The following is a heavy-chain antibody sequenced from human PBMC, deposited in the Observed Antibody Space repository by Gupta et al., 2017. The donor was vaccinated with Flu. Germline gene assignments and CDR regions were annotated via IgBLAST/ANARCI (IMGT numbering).Heavy chain of an antibody. J-gene: IGHJ4*02. CDR3: ARLVGLSPVSG. CDR2: ISHDGSDT. Sequence: VQLVESGGGLVQPGKSLRLSCAASGFAFSRYRMHWVRQLPGKGLVGVACISHDGSDTTYADSVKGRFTISRDNAKNTLYLQMNSLAAEDTAVYYCARLVGLSPVSGWGQGTLVTVSS. D-gene: IGHD2-8*02. V-gene: IGHV3-74*01. CDR1: GFAFSRYR.